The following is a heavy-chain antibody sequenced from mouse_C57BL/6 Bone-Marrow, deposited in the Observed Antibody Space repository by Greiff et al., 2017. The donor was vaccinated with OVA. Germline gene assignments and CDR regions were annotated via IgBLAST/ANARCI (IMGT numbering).Heavy chain of an antibody. V-gene: IGHV3-6*01. CDR1: GYSITSGYY. Sequence: EVKLQESGPGLVKPSQSLSLTCSVTGYSITSGYYWNWIRQFPGNKLEWMGYISYDGSNNYNPSLKNRISITRDTSKNQFFLKLNSVTTEDTATYYCAHGSSLDYWGQGTTLTVSS. D-gene: IGHD1-1*01. CDR3: AHGSSLDY. J-gene: IGHJ2*01. CDR2: ISYDGSN.